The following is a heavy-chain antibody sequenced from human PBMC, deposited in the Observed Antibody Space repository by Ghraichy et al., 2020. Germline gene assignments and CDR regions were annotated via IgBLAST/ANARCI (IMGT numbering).Heavy chain of an antibody. V-gene: IGHV3-13*01. CDR1: GFTFSSYD. Sequence: GESLNISCAASGFTFSSYDMHWVRQATGKGLEWVSAIGTAGDTYYPGSVKGRFTISRENAKNSLYLQMNSLRAGDTAVYYCARALLDYDFWSGYSPYYYYGMDVWGQGTTVTVSS. J-gene: IGHJ6*02. D-gene: IGHD3-3*01. CDR2: IGTAGDT. CDR3: ARALLDYDFWSGYSPYYYYGMDV.